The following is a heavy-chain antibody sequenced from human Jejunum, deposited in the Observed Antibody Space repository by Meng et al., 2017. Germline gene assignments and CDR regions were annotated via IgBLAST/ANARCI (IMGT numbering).Heavy chain of an antibody. Sequence: QLQLLQWGAGLLKPSETRSLTCTVYGDSFTDYYWTWIRQPPGKGLEWIGEIHHSGSTNYNASLESRVTISRDTSKKQFSLRLSSVTAADTAVYYCARRIRGGSYLGWGQGTLVTVSS. D-gene: IGHD1-26*01. CDR2: IHHSGST. CDR3: ARRIRGGSYLG. CDR1: GDSFTDYY. J-gene: IGHJ4*02. V-gene: IGHV4-34*01.